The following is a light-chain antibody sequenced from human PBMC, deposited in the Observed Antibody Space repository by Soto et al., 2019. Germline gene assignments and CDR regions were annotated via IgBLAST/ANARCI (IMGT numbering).Light chain of an antibody. J-gene: IGKJ3*01. CDR2: GTS. CDR1: QSVSSSY. Sequence: EIVLTQSPGTLSLSPGERATLSCRASQSVSSSYLAWYQQKPGQPPRLLIYGTSSRATGIPDRFSGSGSGTDFTLIISGLEPEDFAVYYWQQYGRSPFTFGPGTKVDVK. V-gene: IGKV3-20*01. CDR3: QQYGRSPFT.